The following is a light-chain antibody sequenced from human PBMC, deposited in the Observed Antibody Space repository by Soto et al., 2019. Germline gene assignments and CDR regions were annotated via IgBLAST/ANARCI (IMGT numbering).Light chain of an antibody. J-gene: IGKJ2*01. CDR3: QQYGNSPYT. CDR2: GAS. V-gene: IGKV3-20*01. Sequence: ETVLTQSPGTLSLSPGERATLSCRASQSVSGSYLAWYQQKPGQAPRLLIYGASSRATGIPDRFSGSGSGTDFTLTISRLEPEDFAVYYYQQYGNSPYTFGQGTKLEIK. CDR1: QSVSGSY.